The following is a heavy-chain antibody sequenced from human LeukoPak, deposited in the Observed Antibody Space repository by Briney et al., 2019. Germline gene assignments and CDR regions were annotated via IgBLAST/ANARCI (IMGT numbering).Heavy chain of an antibody. J-gene: IGHJ4*02. D-gene: IGHD2-21*02. CDR3: ARGERAAVTAFDY. V-gene: IGHV3-7*04. Sequence: GGSLRLSCAASGFAFSIYWMSWVRQAPGRGLEWVATITQDGSAKYSLDSVKGRFTLSRDNTKNSLYLQMTNLRAEDPAVYYCARGERAAVTAFDYWGQGTLVTVSS. CDR2: ITQDGSAK. CDR1: GFAFSIYW.